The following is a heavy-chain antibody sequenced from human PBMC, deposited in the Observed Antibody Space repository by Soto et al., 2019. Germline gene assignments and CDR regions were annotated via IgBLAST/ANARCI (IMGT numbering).Heavy chain of an antibody. V-gene: IGHV1-69*13. D-gene: IGHD3-3*02. Sequence: ASVKVCCKASGGTFSSYAISWVRQAPGQGLEWMGGIIPIFGTANYAQKFQGRVTITADESTSTAYMELSSLRSEDTAVYYCARLTFRRNWFDPWGQGTLVTVSS. CDR1: GGTFSSYA. CDR3: ARLTFRRNWFDP. CDR2: IIPIFGTA. J-gene: IGHJ5*02.